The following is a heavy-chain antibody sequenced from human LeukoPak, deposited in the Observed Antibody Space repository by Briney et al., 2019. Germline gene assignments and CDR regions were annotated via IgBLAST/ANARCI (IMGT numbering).Heavy chain of an antibody. J-gene: IGHJ3*02. CDR1: GGSISSYY. Sequence: PSETLSLTCTVSGGSISSYYWSWIRQPPGKGLEWIGYIYYSGSTNYNPSLKSRVTISVDTSKNQFSLKLSSVTAADTAVHYCAGRDYYDSSGYHDAFDIWGQGTMVTVSS. CDR3: AGRDYYDSSGYHDAFDI. D-gene: IGHD3-22*01. CDR2: IYYSGST. V-gene: IGHV4-59*01.